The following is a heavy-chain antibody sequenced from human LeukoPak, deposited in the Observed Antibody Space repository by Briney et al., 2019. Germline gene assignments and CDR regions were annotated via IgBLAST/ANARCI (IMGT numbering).Heavy chain of an antibody. CDR3: AKGSPDTAIPRY. J-gene: IGHJ4*02. Sequence: GGSLRLSCAASGFTFSSYGMHCVRQAPGKGLEWVAVISYDGSNKYYADSVKGRFTISRDNSKNTLYLQMNSLRAEDTAVYYCAKGSPDTAIPRYWGQGTLVTVSS. CDR1: GFTFSSYG. V-gene: IGHV3-30*18. CDR2: ISYDGSNK. D-gene: IGHD5-18*01.